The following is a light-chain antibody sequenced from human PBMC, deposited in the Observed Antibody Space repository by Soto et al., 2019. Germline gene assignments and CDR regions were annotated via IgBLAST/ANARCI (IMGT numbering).Light chain of an antibody. CDR1: QFVSSR. CDR3: QEYIQWPPGM. V-gene: IGKV3-15*01. CDR2: DTS. Sequence: DIVVTQSPATLSASPGERVTLSCRASQFVSSRLAWYQRRPGQVPRLLIYDTSTRAPGISVRFSGSGSGTEFTLTISSLQSEDFAVYYCQEYIQWPPGMFGPGTTVDIK. J-gene: IGKJ1*01.